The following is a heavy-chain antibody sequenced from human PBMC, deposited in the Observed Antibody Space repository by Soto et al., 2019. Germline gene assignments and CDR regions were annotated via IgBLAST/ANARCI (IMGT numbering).Heavy chain of an antibody. CDR2: IYYSGST. V-gene: IGHV4-39*01. CDR1: GGSISSSSYY. J-gene: IGHJ4*02. CDR3: ARSGRVYCSGGSCPIDY. Sequence: SETLSLTCTVSGGSISSSSYYWGWIRQPPGEGLEWIGSIYYSGSTYYNPSLKSRVTISVDTSKNQFSLKLSSVTAADTAVYYCARSGRVYCSGGSCPIDYWGQGTLVTVSS. D-gene: IGHD2-15*01.